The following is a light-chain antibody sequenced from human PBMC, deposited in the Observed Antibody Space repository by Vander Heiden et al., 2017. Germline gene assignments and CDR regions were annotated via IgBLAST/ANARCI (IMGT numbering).Light chain of an antibody. CDR1: SSTIGKNY. V-gene: IGLV1-51*01. J-gene: IGLJ1*01. CDR2: DNK. CDR3: GTWDSSLCAYV. Sequence: QSVLAQPPSVSAAPAQKVTISCSGGSSTIGKNYVSWYQQLPSTAPKLLMYDNKKRPSGIPDRFSASKSGTSATLGITGLKTGDEADYYCGTWDSSLCAYVFGTGTKVTAL.